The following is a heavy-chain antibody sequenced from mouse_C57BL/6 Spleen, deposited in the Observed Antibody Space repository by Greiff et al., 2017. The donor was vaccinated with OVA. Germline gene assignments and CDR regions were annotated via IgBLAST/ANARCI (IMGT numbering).Heavy chain of an antibody. V-gene: IGHV10-1*01. Sequence: EVNVVESGGGLVQPKGSLKLSCAASGFSFNTYAMNWVRQAPGKGLEWVARIRSKSNNYATYYADSVKDRFTISRDDSESMLYLQMNNLKTEDTAMYYCVRQDYGSGFYAMDYWGQGTSVTVSS. CDR1: GFSFNTYA. J-gene: IGHJ4*01. CDR3: VRQDYGSGFYAMDY. CDR2: IRSKSNNYAT. D-gene: IGHD1-1*01.